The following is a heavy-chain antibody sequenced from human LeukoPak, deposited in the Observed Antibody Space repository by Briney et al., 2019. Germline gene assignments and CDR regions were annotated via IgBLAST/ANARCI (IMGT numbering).Heavy chain of an antibody. Sequence: SETLSLTCTVSGGSISSGDYYWSWIRQPPGKGLEYIGYISHIGDTYYNPSLKSRVSISADTSKKQFSLNLSSVTAADMAVYYCARSEYDWYFDLWGRGTLVTVSA. CDR2: ISHIGDT. CDR3: ARSEYDWYFDL. J-gene: IGHJ2*01. CDR1: GGSISSGDYY. D-gene: IGHD2-2*01. V-gene: IGHV4-30-4*08.